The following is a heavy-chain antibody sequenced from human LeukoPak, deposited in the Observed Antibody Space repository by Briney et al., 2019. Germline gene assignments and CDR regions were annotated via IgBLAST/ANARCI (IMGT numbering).Heavy chain of an antibody. Sequence: GGSLRLSCAASGFIFDNYGMSWVRQAPGKGLEWVSGITWNGDSTSYADSVKGRFTISRDNAKNSLFLHMNSLRAEDTALYYCASGPASFDPYYFDYWGQGTLVTVSS. V-gene: IGHV3-20*04. CDR3: ASGPASFDPYYFDY. D-gene: IGHD2-15*01. CDR1: GFIFDNYG. J-gene: IGHJ4*02. CDR2: ITWNGDST.